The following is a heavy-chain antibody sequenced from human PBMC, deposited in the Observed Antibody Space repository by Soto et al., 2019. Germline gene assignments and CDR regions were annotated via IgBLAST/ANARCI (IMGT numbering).Heavy chain of an antibody. Sequence: SVKVSCKASGGTFSSYTISWVRQAPGQGLEWMGRIIPILGIANYAQKFQGRVTITADKSTSTAYMELSSLRSEDTAVYYCARAPTPTYYYDSSGNKVSGLDYWGQGTLVTVSS. CDR3: ARAPTPTYYYDSSGNKVSGLDY. V-gene: IGHV1-69*02. J-gene: IGHJ4*02. CDR2: IIPILGIA. CDR1: GGTFSSYT. D-gene: IGHD3-22*01.